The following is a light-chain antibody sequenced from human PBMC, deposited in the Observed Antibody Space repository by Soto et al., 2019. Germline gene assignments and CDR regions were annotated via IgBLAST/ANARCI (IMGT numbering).Light chain of an antibody. Sequence: IQLTQSPASLSASVGERVTITCRASQDIRGALAWYQQNPGEAPQLLIYDASTLESGVPSRFSGSSSGTHFTLTISSLQPEDFATYYCQQFHSYPITFGHGTRLEI. CDR1: QDIRGA. CDR3: QQFHSYPIT. J-gene: IGKJ5*01. CDR2: DAS. V-gene: IGKV1-13*02.